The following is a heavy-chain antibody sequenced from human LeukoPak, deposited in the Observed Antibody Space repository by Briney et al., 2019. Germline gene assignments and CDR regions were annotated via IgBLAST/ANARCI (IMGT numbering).Heavy chain of an antibody. CDR2: ISSSSYI. CDR1: GFTFNSYS. CDR3: ARDEHDILTGYYHPPLLYGMDV. Sequence: PGGSLRLSCAASGFTFNSYSMNWVRQAPGKGLEWVSSISSSSYIYYADSVKGRFTISRDNAKNSLYLQMNSLRAEDTAVYYCARDEHDILTGYYHPPLLYGMDVWGQGTTVTVSS. J-gene: IGHJ6*02. V-gene: IGHV3-21*01. D-gene: IGHD3-9*01.